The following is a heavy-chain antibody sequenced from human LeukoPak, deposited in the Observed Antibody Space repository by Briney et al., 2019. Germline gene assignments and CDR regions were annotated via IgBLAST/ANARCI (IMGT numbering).Heavy chain of an antibody. CDR1: GFTFSSHA. CDR3: AKDAGEGSGWYYFDY. V-gene: IGHV3-23*01. CDR2: VSTSGATT. J-gene: IGHJ4*02. Sequence: GESLRLSCAASGFTFSSHAMNWVSQAPGKELEWVSTVSTSGATTYYADSVRGRFTISRDNFKNTVYLQMNSLRAEDTAVYYCAKDAGEGSGWYYFDYWGQGTLVTVSS. D-gene: IGHD6-13*01.